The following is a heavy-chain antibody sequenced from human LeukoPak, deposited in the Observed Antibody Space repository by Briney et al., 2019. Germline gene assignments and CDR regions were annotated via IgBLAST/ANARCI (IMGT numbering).Heavy chain of an antibody. Sequence: KSSETLSLTCSVSGSSITNYYWSWIRQPPGKGLKWIGCIYASRGTNYNPSLKSRITISVDTSKTQFSLKLSSVTAADTAVYYCARHGKGGSYYYAFDIWGQGTVVTVSS. CDR2: IYASRGT. V-gene: IGHV4-4*09. J-gene: IGHJ3*02. D-gene: IGHD1-26*01. CDR3: ARHGKGGSYYYAFDI. CDR1: GSSITNYY.